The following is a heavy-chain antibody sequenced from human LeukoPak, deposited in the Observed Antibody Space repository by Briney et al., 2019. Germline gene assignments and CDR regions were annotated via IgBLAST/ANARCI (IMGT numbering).Heavy chain of an antibody. Sequence: PSETLSLTCAVYGGSFSGYYWSWIRQPPGKGLEWIGEINHSGSTNYNPSLKSRVTISVDTSKNQFSLKLSSVTAADTAVYYCARGGNRGAYYYDSSGYYAQFDYWGQGTLVTVSS. CDR3: ARGGNRGAYYYDSSGYYAQFDY. D-gene: IGHD3-22*01. CDR2: INHSGST. V-gene: IGHV4-34*01. CDR1: GGSFSGYY. J-gene: IGHJ4*02.